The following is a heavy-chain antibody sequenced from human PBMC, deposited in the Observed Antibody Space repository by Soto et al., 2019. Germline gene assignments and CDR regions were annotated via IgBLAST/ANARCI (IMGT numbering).Heavy chain of an antibody. Sequence: PGGSLRLSCAASGFTFSSYAMSWVRQAPGKGLEWVSAISGSGGSTYYADSAKGRFTISRDNSKNTLYLQMNSLRAEDTAVYYCVKDVTTSIINDAFDIWGQGTMVTVSS. D-gene: IGHD4-17*01. J-gene: IGHJ3*02. V-gene: IGHV3-23*01. CDR2: ISGSGGST. CDR3: VKDVTTSIINDAFDI. CDR1: GFTFSSYA.